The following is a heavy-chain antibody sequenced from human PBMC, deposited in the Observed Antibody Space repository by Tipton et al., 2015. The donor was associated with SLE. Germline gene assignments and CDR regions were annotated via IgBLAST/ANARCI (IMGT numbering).Heavy chain of an antibody. CDR1: GYTFTSYY. V-gene: IGHV1-18*04. J-gene: IGHJ4*02. CDR2: TSAYNGNT. D-gene: IGHD2-15*01. CDR3: ARTGPNCSGGSCYDY. Sequence: QVQLVQSGAEVKKPGASVKVSCKASGYTFTSYYMHWVRQAPGQGLEWMGWTSAYNGNTNYAQKLQGRVTMTTDTSTSTAYMELRSLRSDDTAVYYCARTGPNCSGGSCYDYWGQGTLVTVSS.